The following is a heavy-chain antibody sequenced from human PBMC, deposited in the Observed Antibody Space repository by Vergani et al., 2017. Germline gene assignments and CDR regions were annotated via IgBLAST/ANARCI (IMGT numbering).Heavy chain of an antibody. D-gene: IGHD5-12*01. CDR2: INHSGST. CDR3: ARDIVATMGHNWFDP. CDR1: CGSFSGYY. V-gene: IGHV4-34*01. Sequence: QVQLQQWGAGLLKPSETLSLTCAVYCGSFSGYYWSWIRQPPGKGLEWIGKINHSGSTNYNPSLQSRVTISVDTSKNLFSLKLSSVTAADTAVYYCARDIVATMGHNWFDPWGQGTLVTVSS. J-gene: IGHJ5*02.